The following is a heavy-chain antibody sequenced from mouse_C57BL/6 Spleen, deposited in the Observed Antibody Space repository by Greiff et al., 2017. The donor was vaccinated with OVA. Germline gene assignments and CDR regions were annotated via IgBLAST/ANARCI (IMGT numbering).Heavy chain of an antibody. V-gene: IGHV1-82*01. CDR3: ARCPHYDGWYFDV. CDR2: IYPGDGDT. CDR1: GYAFSSSW. J-gene: IGHJ1*03. D-gene: IGHD1-2*01. Sequence: QVQLKESGPELVKPGASVKISCKASGYAFSSSWMNWVKQRPGKGLEWIGRIYPGDGDTNYNGKFKGKATLTADKSSSTAYMQLSSLTSEDSAVYFCARCPHYDGWYFDVWGTGTTVTVSS.